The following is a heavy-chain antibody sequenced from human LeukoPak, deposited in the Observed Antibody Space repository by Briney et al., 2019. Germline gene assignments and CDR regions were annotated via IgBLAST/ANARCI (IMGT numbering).Heavy chain of an antibody. CDR2: IYPGDSDT. CDR3: ARHHDYGDYGCFDY. J-gene: IGHJ4*02. V-gene: IGHV5-51*01. Sequence: GESLKISCKGSGYSLTSYWIAWVRQMPGKGLEWMGIIYPGDSDTRYSPSFQGQVTISADKSIRTAYLQWSSLKASDTAIYYCARHHDYGDYGCFDYWGQGTLVTVSS. D-gene: IGHD4-17*01. CDR1: GYSLTSYW.